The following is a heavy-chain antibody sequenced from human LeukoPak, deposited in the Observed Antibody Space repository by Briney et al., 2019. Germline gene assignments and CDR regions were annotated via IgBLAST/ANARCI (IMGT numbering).Heavy chain of an antibody. CDR3: ARARDFLYYGMDV. CDR1: GGSISSSSYY. J-gene: IGHJ6*02. CDR2: IYYSGST. D-gene: IGHD3-3*01. Sequence: SETLSLTCTVSGGSISSSSYYWGWIRQPPGKGLEWIGSIYYSGSTYYNPSLKCRVTISVDTSKNQFSLKLSSVTAADTAVYYCARARDFLYYGMDVWGQGTTVTVSS. V-gene: IGHV4-39*01.